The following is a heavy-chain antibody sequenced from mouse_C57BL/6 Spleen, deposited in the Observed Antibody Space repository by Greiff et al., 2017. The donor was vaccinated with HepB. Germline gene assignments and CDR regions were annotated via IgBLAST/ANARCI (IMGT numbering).Heavy chain of an antibody. Sequence: EVKVVESGGGLVKPGGSLKLSCAASGFTFSSYAMSWVRQTPEKRLEWVATISDGGSYTYYPDNVKGRFTISRDNAKNNLYLQMSHLKSEDTAMYYCARGYSNWDYFDYWGQGTTLTVSS. CDR2: ISDGGSYT. CDR3: ARGYSNWDYFDY. J-gene: IGHJ2*01. CDR1: GFTFSSYA. V-gene: IGHV5-4*03. D-gene: IGHD2-5*01.